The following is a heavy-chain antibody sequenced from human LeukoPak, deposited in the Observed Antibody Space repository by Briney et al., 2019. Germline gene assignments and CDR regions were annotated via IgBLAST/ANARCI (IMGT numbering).Heavy chain of an antibody. V-gene: IGHV3-30-3*01. CDR1: GFTFSSYA. CDR2: ISYDGSNK. D-gene: IGHD2/OR15-2a*01. CDR3: ARGGNRKLGLDY. Sequence: PGGSLRLSCAASGFTFSSYAMHWVRQAPGKGLEWVAVISYDGSNKYYADSVKGRFTISRDNSKNTLYLQMNSLRAEDTAVYYCARGGNRKLGLDYWGQGTLVTVSS. J-gene: IGHJ4*02.